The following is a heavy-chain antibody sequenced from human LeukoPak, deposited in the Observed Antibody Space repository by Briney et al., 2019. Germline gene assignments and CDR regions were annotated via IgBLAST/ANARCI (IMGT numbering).Heavy chain of an antibody. D-gene: IGHD1-26*01. Sequence: GGSLRLSCAASGFTFSSYGMHWVRQAPGKGLEWLAIVSLERNDKYYADSVKGRFTISGDESKNTLYLQMNSLRSEDTAVYYCARDPLRRGTSFLDNWGQGSLVTVAS. CDR3: ARDPLRRGTSFLDN. J-gene: IGHJ4*02. V-gene: IGHV3-30*03. CDR2: VSLERNDK. CDR1: GFTFSSYG.